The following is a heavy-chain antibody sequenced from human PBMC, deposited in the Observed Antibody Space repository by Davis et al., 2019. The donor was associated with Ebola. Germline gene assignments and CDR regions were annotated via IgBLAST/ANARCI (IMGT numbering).Heavy chain of an antibody. J-gene: IGHJ5*02. CDR1: GGSVSSGAYY. D-gene: IGHD4-11*01. CDR2: IYYSGST. Sequence: GSLRLSCTVSGGSVSSGAYYWNWIRQPPGKGLEWIGFIYYSGSTDYSPSLRGRVTISLDTSKNQFSLRLSSVTAADTAVYYCATQYSNGWFDPWGQGTLVTVSS. V-gene: IGHV4-61*08. CDR3: ATQYSNGWFDP.